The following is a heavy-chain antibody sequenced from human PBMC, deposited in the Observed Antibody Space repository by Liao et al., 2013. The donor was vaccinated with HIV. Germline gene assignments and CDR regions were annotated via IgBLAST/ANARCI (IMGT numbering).Heavy chain of an antibody. CDR1: GGSFSGYY. CDR2: INHSGST. CDR3: ARRHSSGWGH. V-gene: IGHV4-34*01. J-gene: IGHJ4*02. Sequence: QVQLQQWGAGLLKPSETLSLTCAVYGGSFSGYYWSWIRQPPGKGLEWIGEINHSGSTNYNPSLKSRVTISVDTSKNQFSLKLSSVTAADTAVYYCARRHSSGWGHWGQGTLVTGLL. D-gene: IGHD6-19*01.